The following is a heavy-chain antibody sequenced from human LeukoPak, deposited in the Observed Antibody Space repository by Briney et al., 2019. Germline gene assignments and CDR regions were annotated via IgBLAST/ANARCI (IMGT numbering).Heavy chain of an antibody. CDR2: VYYTGST. CDR1: GGSISSYY. J-gene: IGHJ4*02. V-gene: IGHV4-59*01. D-gene: IGHD3-10*01. Sequence: SETLSLTCTVSGGSISSYYWSWIRQPPGKGLEWIGSVYYTGSTNYNPSLKSRVIISLDTSKNQFSLKLSSVTAADTAVYYCARTGSGRYHLDYWGQGTLVTVSS. CDR3: ARTGSGRYHLDY.